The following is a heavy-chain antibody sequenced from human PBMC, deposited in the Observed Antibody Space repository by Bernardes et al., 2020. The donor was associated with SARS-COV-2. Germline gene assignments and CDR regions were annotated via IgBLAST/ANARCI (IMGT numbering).Heavy chain of an antibody. CDR1: GGSISSYY. D-gene: IGHD2-2*01. J-gene: IGHJ5*02. V-gene: IGHV4-59*01. CDR3: ARMALGYCSSTSCYSGFDP. Sequence: SETLSLTCTVSGGSISSYYWSWIRQPPGKGLEWIGYIYYSGRTNYNPSLKSRVTISVDTSKNQFSLKLSSVTAADTAVYYCARMALGYCSSTSCYSGFDPWGQGTLVTVSS. CDR2: IYYSGRT.